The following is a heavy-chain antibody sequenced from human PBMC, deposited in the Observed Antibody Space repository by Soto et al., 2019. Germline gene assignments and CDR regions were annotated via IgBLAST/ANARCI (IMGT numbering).Heavy chain of an antibody. D-gene: IGHD3-22*01. CDR1: GFTFDDYA. V-gene: IGHV3-9*01. CDR2: LSWNGVTI. Sequence: EVQLVESGGDLVQPGRSLRLSCAASGFTFDDYAMHWVRQVPGKGLQWVSGLSWNGVTIGYAASVKGRFTISRDNAKKYLYLQMNGLRPHDTALYYCAALRAYDSSDYSGFHYGMDVRGLGTTVAVSS. J-gene: IGHJ6*02. CDR3: AALRAYDSSDYSGFHYGMDV.